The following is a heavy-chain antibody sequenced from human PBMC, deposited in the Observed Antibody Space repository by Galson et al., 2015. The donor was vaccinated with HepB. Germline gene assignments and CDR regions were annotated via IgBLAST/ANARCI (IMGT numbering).Heavy chain of an antibody. Sequence: SLRLSCAASGFTFSSYAMSWVRQAPGKGLEWVSAISGSGGSTYYADSVKGRFTISRDNSKNTLYLQMNSLRAEDTAVYYCAKDMSPYYDILTGYQGAFDIWGQGTMVTVSS. CDR3: AKDMSPYYDILTGYQGAFDI. J-gene: IGHJ3*02. D-gene: IGHD3-9*01. V-gene: IGHV3-23*01. CDR2: ISGSGGST. CDR1: GFTFSSYA.